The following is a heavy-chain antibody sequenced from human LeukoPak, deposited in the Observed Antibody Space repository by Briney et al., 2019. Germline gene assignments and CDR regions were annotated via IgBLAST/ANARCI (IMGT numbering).Heavy chain of an antibody. D-gene: IGHD3-10*01. J-gene: IGHJ4*02. CDR3: AKAHVLLWFGESTFDY. CDR2: ISGSGGST. Sequence: GGSLRLSCAASGFTFSTHGMNWVRQAPGKGLEWVSAISGSGGSTYYADSVKGRFTISRDNSKNTLYLQMNSLRAEDTAVYYCAKAHVLLWFGESTFDYWGQGTLVTVSS. CDR1: GFTFSTHG. V-gene: IGHV3-23*01.